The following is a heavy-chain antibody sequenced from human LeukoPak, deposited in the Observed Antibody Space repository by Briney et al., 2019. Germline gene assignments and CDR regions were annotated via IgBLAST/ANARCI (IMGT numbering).Heavy chain of an antibody. V-gene: IGHV3-66*01. CDR2: LYSGGST. CDR3: ARRPDYGGTPTFDY. CDR1: GLTVSSHY. Sequence: PGGSLRLSCAASGLTVSSHYMSWVRQAPGKGLEWVSVLYSGGSTYYADSVKGRFTISRDNSNNTLYLQMNSLRVEDTAVYYCARRPDYGGTPTFDYWGQGTLVTVSS. J-gene: IGHJ4*02. D-gene: IGHD4-23*01.